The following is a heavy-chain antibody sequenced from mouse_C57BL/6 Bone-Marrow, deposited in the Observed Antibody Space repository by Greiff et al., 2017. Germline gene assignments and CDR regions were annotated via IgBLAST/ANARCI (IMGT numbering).Heavy chain of an antibody. V-gene: IGHV1-80*01. Sequence: VQLQQSGAELVKPGASVKISCKASGYAFSSYWMNWVKQRPGKGLEWIGQIYPGDGDTNYNGKFKGKATLTADKSSSTAYMQLSSLTSEDSAVYFCARDTTRYAMDYWGQGTSVTVSS. D-gene: IGHD1-1*01. CDR1: GYAFSSYW. CDR2: IYPGDGDT. J-gene: IGHJ4*01. CDR3: ARDTTRYAMDY.